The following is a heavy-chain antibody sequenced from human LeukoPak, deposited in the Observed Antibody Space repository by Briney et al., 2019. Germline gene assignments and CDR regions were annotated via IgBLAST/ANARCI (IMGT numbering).Heavy chain of an antibody. CDR2: IYYSGTT. CDR3: ARRFARNWYFDL. CDR1: NGSISSYY. V-gene: IGHV4-59*08. D-gene: IGHD3-16*01. J-gene: IGHJ2*01. Sequence: SETLSLTCTVSNGSISSYYWIWIRQPPGKGLEWMGSIYYSGTTKYHPSLKSRVAISVDTSKEQFSLMLTSVTAADTAIYYCARRFARNWYFDLWGRGTLVTVSS.